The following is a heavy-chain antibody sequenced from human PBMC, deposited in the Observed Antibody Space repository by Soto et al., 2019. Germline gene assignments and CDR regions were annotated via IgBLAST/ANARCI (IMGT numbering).Heavy chain of an antibody. V-gene: IGHV3-15*01. D-gene: IGHD3-9*01. CDR3: TTVPVLRYFDWARYYYYYMDV. Sequence: GGSLRLSCAASGFTFSNAWMSWVRQAPGKGLEWVGRIKSKTDGGTTDYAAPVKGRFTISRDDSKNTLYLQMNSLKTEDTAVYYCTTVPVLRYFDWARYYYYYMDVWGKGTTVTVSS. CDR2: IKSKTDGGTT. CDR1: GFTFSNAW. J-gene: IGHJ6*03.